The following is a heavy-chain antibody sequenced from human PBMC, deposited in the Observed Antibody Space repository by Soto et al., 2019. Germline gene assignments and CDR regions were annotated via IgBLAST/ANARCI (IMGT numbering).Heavy chain of an antibody. CDR3: AISGYSYGYDY. CDR2: INPSGGST. Sequence: ASLKVSCKASGYTFTSYYMHWVRQAPGQGLEWMGIINPSGGSTSYAQKFQGRVTMTRDTSTSTVYMELSSLRSEDTAVYYCAISGYSYGYDYWGQGTLVTVSS. CDR1: GYTFTSYY. V-gene: IGHV1-46*01. D-gene: IGHD5-18*01. J-gene: IGHJ4*02.